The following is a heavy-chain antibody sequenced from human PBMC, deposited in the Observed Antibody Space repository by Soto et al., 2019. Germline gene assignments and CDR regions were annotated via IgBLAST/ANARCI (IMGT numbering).Heavy chain of an antibody. D-gene: IGHD3-16*01. V-gene: IGHV4-59*01. CDR3: ARSWARGLYFFDF. J-gene: IGHJ4*02. Sequence: QVQLQESGPGLVKPSETLSLTCSVSGGSISSYYWSWIRQPPGKGLEWIGHVYHSGSTNSNPSLKSRVTISVDTSQTQFFLKLSSLTAADTAVYYCARSWARGLYFFDFWGQGTLVTVSS. CDR1: GGSISSYY. CDR2: VYHSGST.